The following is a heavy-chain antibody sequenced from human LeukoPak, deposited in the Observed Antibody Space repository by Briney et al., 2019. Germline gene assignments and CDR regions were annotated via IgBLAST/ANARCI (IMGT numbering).Heavy chain of an antibody. CDR3: ANGSSSGHEFDY. D-gene: IGHD6-13*01. V-gene: IGHV3-43D*03. CDR2: ISCYGGST. J-gene: IGHJ4*02. CDR1: GFTFDDYA. Sequence: GGSLRLTCAASGFTFDDYAMRWVRQAPGKGLEWVSLISCYGGSTYYAYSVKCRFSISRDNSKKSLYLHMNSLRAEDTALYYCANGSSSGHEFDYWGQGTLVTVSS.